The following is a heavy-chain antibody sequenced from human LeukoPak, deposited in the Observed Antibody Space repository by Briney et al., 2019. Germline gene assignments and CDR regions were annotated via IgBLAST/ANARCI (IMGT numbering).Heavy chain of an antibody. Sequence: GGSLRLSCTASGFTFSNYAMTWVRQAPGKGLEWLSVISGSGGSTYHADSVKGRFTISRDNSKNTLFLQMNSLRAEDTAVYYCTEKTSYYDSSGALDYGGQGTLVTVSS. CDR3: TEKTSYYDSSGALDY. CDR1: GFTFSNYA. D-gene: IGHD3-22*01. J-gene: IGHJ4*02. CDR2: ISGSGGST. V-gene: IGHV3-23*01.